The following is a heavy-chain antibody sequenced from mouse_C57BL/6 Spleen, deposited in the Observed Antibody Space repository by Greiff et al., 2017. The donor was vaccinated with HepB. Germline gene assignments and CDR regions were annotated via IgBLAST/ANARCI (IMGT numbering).Heavy chain of an antibody. J-gene: IGHJ2*01. CDR2: INPSTGGT. D-gene: IGHD2-2*01. CDR3: ARRTMVTTLYYFDY. Sequence: EVQLQQSGPELVKPGASVKISCKASGYSFTGYYMNWVKQSPEKSLEWIGEINPSTGGTTYNQKFKAKATLTVYKSSSTAYMQLKSLTSEDSAVYYCARRTMVTTLYYFDYWGQGTTLTVSS. V-gene: IGHV1-42*01. CDR1: GYSFTGYY.